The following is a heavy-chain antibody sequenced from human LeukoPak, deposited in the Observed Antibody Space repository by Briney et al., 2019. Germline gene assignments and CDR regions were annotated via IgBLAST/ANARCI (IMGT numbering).Heavy chain of an antibody. Sequence: NPSETLSLTCTVSGYSISSGYYWGWIRQPPGKGLEWIGSIYHSGSTYYNPSLKSRVTISVDTSKNQFSLKLSSVTAADTAVYYCARDTKQHEDWFDPWGQGTLVTVSS. CDR3: ARDTKQHEDWFDP. CDR1: GYSISSGYY. D-gene: IGHD6-13*01. J-gene: IGHJ5*02. V-gene: IGHV4-38-2*02. CDR2: IYHSGST.